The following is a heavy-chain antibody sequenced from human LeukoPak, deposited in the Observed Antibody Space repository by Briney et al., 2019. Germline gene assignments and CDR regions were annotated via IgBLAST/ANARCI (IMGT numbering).Heavy chain of an antibody. J-gene: IGHJ4*01. Sequence: SETLRLSCTVSGDSVSNSYWSWIRQPPGKGLEWIGYVFYSGTTDYSPSVQSRVTISIDTSKNQFSLNLDSVTAADTAVYYCARVSYYPPDNFDTSGDGTPVTVSS. CDR3: ARVSYYPPDNFDT. D-gene: IGHD3-22*01. CDR2: VFYSGTT. CDR1: GDSVSNSY. V-gene: IGHV4-59*02.